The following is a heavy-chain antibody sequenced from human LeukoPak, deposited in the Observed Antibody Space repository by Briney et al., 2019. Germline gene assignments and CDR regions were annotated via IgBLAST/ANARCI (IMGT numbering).Heavy chain of an antibody. V-gene: IGHV1-2*02. Sequence: GASVKVSCKASGYTFTGYYMHWARQAPGQGLEWMGWINPNSGGTNYAQKFQGRVTMTRDTSISTAYMELSRLRSDDTAVYYCARVGGVGYCSGGSCYAIDYWGQGTLVTVSS. CDR2: INPNSGGT. CDR3: ARVGGVGYCSGGSCYAIDY. D-gene: IGHD2-15*01. CDR1: GYTFTGYY. J-gene: IGHJ4*02.